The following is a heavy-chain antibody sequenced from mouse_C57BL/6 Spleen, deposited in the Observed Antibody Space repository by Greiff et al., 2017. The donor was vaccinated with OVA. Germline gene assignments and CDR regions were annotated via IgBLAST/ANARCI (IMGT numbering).Heavy chain of an antibody. V-gene: IGHV3-6*01. D-gene: IGHD2-2*01. Sequence: VQLKESGPGLVKPSQSLSLTCSVTGYSITSGYYWNWIRQFPGNKLEWMGYISYDGSNNYNPSLKNRISITRDTSKNQFFLKLNSVTTEDTATYYCARDPLYGYDNYFDYWGQGTTLTVSS. J-gene: IGHJ2*01. CDR1: GYSITSGYY. CDR3: ARDPLYGYDNYFDY. CDR2: ISYDGSN.